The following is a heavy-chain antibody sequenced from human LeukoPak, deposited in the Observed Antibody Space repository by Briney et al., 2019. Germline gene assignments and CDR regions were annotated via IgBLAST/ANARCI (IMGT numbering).Heavy chain of an antibody. D-gene: IGHD6-19*01. CDR3: ARGLRGWYGFDY. J-gene: IGHJ4*02. CDR2: INHSGST. Sequence: PSETLSLTCAVYGGSFSGYYWSWIRQPPGKGLEWVGEINHSGSTNYNPSLKSRVTISVDTSKNQFSLKLSSVTAADTAVYYCARGLRGWYGFDYWGQGTLVTVSS. V-gene: IGHV4-34*01. CDR1: GGSFSGYY.